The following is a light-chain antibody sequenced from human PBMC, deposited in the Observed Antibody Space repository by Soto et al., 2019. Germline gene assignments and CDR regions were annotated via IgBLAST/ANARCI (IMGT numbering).Light chain of an antibody. V-gene: IGLV2-23*01. CDR1: SSDVGSYNL. CDR3: CSHAGSSTFYV. Sequence: QSALTQPASVSGSPGQSITISCTGTSSDVGSYNLVSWYQQHPGKAPKLMIYEGSKRPSGVSNRFSGSKSGNTASLTISGLQAEDEADYYCCSHAGSSTFYVFGTGTQLTVL. J-gene: IGLJ1*01. CDR2: EGS.